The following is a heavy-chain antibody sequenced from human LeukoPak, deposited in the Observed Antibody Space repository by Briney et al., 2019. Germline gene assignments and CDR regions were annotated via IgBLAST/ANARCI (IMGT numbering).Heavy chain of an antibody. D-gene: IGHD4/OR15-4a*01. CDR3: ARDPDYGDPY. Sequence: GGSLRLSCSASGFTFTDSYMNGFRLSPDKGLEWIAYITSSGATTEYADSVKGRFTISRVNAKNSLYLQMNSLRPDDTAVYYCARDPDYGDPYWGQGSLVTVSS. V-gene: IGHV3-11*01. CDR2: ITSSGATT. J-gene: IGHJ4*02. CDR1: GFTFTDSY.